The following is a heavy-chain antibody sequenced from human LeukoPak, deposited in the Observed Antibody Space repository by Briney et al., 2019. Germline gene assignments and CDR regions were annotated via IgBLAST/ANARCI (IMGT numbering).Heavy chain of an antibody. Sequence: ASVKVSCKASGYTFTNYDINWTRQATGQGLEWMGWMNPYSGNTVYAQEFQGGVTMTRNTSRSTAYMELSSLRSEDTAVYYCTTRISVHTGPFDIWGQGTMVTVSS. V-gene: IGHV1-8*01. CDR3: TTRISVHTGPFDI. CDR1: GYTFTNYD. J-gene: IGHJ3*02. CDR2: MNPYSGNT. D-gene: IGHD1-1*01.